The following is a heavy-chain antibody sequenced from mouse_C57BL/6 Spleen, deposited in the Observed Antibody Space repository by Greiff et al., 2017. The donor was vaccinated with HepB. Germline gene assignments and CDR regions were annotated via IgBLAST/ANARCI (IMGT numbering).Heavy chain of an antibody. D-gene: IGHD5-5*01. CDR3: ATPHLPYAMDY. CDR1: GYTFTDYN. V-gene: IGHV1-22*01. J-gene: IGHJ4*01. Sequence: EVKLVESGPELVKPGASVKMSCKASGYTFTDYNMHWVKQSHGKSLEWIGYINPNNGGTSYNQKFKGKATLTVNKSSSTAYMELRSLTSEDSAVYYCATPHLPYAMDYWGQGTSVTVSS. CDR2: INPNNGGT.